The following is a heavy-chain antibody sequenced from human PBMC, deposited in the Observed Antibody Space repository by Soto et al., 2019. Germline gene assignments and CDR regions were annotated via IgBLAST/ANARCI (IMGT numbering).Heavy chain of an antibody. CDR2: IYYSGNT. CDR3: ESLHGARFDP. Sequence: SETLSLTCTVSGGSISSSSYYWGWIRQPPGKGLEWIGSIYYSGNTCYNPSHKSRVTISVDTSKNQFSLKLTSVTAADTAVYYCESLHGARFDPWGQGTLVTVSS. J-gene: IGHJ5*02. CDR1: GGSISSSSYY. D-gene: IGHD1-26*01. V-gene: IGHV4-39*01.